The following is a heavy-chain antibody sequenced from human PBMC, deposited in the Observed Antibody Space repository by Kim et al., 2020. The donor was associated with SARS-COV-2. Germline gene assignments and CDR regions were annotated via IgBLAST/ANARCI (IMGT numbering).Heavy chain of an antibody. Sequence: SETLSLTCAVYGGSFSGYYWSWIRQPPGKGLEWIGEINHSGSTNYTPSLKSRVTISVDTSKNQFSLKLSSVTAADTAVYYCARRKAAWYNPDYWGQGTLVTVSS. V-gene: IGHV4-34*01. D-gene: IGHD1-20*01. J-gene: IGHJ4*02. CDR3: ARRKAAWYNPDY. CDR1: GGSFSGYY. CDR2: INHSGST.